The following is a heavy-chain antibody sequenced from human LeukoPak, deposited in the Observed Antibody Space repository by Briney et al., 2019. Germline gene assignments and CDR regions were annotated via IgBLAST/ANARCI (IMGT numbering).Heavy chain of an antibody. CDR2: INSDGSST. D-gene: IGHD2-21*02. Sequence: GGSLRLSCAASGFTFSSFWMHWVRQAPGKGLVWVSRINSDGSSTNYADSVKGRFTISRDNAKNTLYLQMNSLRAEDTAVYYCARENAGDRWFDPWGQGTLVTVSS. V-gene: IGHV3-74*01. J-gene: IGHJ5*02. CDR3: ARENAGDRWFDP. CDR1: GFTFSSFW.